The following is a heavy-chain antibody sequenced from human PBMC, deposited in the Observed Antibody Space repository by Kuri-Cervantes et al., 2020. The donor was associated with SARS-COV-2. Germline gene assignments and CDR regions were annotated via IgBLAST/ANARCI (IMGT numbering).Heavy chain of an antibody. V-gene: IGHV1-18*01. J-gene: IGHJ4*02. CDR1: GGTFSNYG. D-gene: IGHD1-1*01. CDR3: ASKRGIGTPFDY. Sequence: ASVKVSCKASGGTFSNYGISWVRQAPGQGLEWMGWISAYNGNTNYAQKLQGRVTITADKSTSTAYMELSSLRSEDTAVYYCASKRGIGTPFDYWGQGTLVTVSS. CDR2: ISAYNGNT.